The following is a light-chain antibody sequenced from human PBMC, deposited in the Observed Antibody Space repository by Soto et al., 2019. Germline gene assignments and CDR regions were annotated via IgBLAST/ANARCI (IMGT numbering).Light chain of an antibody. CDR3: QQRSNWPWT. Sequence: EIVMTQSPATLSVSPGERATLSCRASQSLSSNLAWYQQKPGQAPRLLIYGASTRATGIPARFSGSGSGTDFTLTISSLEPEDFAVYYCQQRSNWPWTFGQGTKVDI. J-gene: IGKJ1*01. CDR2: GAS. V-gene: IGKV3-15*01. CDR1: QSLSSN.